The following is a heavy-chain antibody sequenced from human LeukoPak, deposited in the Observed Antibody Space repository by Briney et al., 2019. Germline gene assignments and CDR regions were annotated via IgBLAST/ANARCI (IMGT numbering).Heavy chain of an antibody. CDR2: ISGSGGST. V-gene: IGHV3-23*01. D-gene: IGHD1-26*01. J-gene: IGHJ4*02. CDR1: GFTFSSYA. CDR3: AKAGGSYYRD. Sequence: GGSLRLSCAASGFTFSSYAMSWVRQAPGKGLEWVSTISGSGGSTYYADSVKGRFTISRDNSKNTLYLQMNSLKAEDTALYYCAKAGGSYYRDWGQGTLVTVSS.